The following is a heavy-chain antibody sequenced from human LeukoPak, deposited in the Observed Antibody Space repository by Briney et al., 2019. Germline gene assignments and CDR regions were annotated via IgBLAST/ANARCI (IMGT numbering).Heavy chain of an antibody. Sequence: SETLSLTCTVSGGSINKYYWSWMWQPPGKGVAWVGYIYYTGTTNYNPPLKSGVPISVEPPKHHFALKLSSVTAADTAVYYCARHARITMVRGVKGRASFDYWGQGTLVTVSS. D-gene: IGHD3-10*01. CDR2: IYYTGTT. V-gene: IGHV4-59*12. CDR1: GGSINKYY. CDR3: ARHARITMVRGVKGRASFDY. J-gene: IGHJ4*02.